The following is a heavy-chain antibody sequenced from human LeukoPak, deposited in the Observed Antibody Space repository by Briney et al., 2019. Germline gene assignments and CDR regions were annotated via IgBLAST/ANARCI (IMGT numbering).Heavy chain of an antibody. D-gene: IGHD5-24*01. Sequence: PGRSLRLSCAASGFTFSTYGMHWVRQGPGKGLEWVAVIWYDGSNEYYVDSVKGRFTISRDNSKNTLYLQMNSLRAEDTAVYYCARDRRRDGYKLDAFDIWGQGRMVTVSS. V-gene: IGHV3-33*01. CDR2: IWYDGSNE. J-gene: IGHJ3*02. CDR3: ARDRRRDGYKLDAFDI. CDR1: GFTFSTYG.